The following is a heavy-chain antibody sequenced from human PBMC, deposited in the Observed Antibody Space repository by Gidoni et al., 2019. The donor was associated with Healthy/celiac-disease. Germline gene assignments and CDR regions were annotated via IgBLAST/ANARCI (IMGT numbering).Heavy chain of an antibody. D-gene: IGHD4-17*01. V-gene: IGHV3-9*01. CDR2: ISWNSGSI. CDR3: AKDSGGYGDHLFDY. CDR1: GFTFDDYA. Sequence: EVQLVESGGGLVQPGRSLRLSCAASGFTFDDYAMHWVRQAPGKGLEWVSGISWNSGSIGYADSVKGRFTISRDNAKNSLYLQMNSLRAEDTALYYCAKDSGGYGDHLFDYWGQGTLVTVSS. J-gene: IGHJ4*02.